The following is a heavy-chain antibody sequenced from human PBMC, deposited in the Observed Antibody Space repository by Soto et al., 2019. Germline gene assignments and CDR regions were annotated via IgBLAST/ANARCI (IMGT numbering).Heavy chain of an antibody. CDR3: ARDGRLMHRGFSYYNGMDV. CDR2: IYYSGNIYYSGNT. D-gene: IGHD3-10*01. Sequence: QVQLQESGPGLVKPSETLSLTCTVSGGSISNYYWNWIRQPPGKGLEWVGYIYYSGNIYYSGNTTYTPSLKGRVTISVDTSKNHLSLNLTSVTAADTAVYFCARDGRLMHRGFSYYNGMDVWGRGTTVTVSS. CDR1: GGSISNYY. V-gene: IGHV4-59*01. J-gene: IGHJ6*02.